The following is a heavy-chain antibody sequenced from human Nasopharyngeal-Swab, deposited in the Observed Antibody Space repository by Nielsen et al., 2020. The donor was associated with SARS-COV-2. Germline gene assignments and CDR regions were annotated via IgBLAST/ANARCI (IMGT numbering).Heavy chain of an antibody. CDR1: GYTFTSYG. J-gene: IGHJ6*02. V-gene: IGHV1-18*01. Sequence: ASVKVSCKASGYTFTSYGISWVRQAPGQGLEWMGRISAYNGNTNYAQKLQGRVTMTTDPSTSTAYMELRSLRSDDTAVYYCARMFSGTTGILLLDYYYGMDVWGQGTTVTVSS. CDR2: ISAYNGNT. CDR3: ARMFSGTTGILLLDYYYGMDV. D-gene: IGHD1-1*01.